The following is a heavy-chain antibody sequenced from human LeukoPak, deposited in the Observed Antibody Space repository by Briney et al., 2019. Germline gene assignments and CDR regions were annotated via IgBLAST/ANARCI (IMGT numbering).Heavy chain of an antibody. V-gene: IGHV4-34*01. CDR3: ARSNLGADAFDI. J-gene: IGHJ3*02. Sequence: SETLSLTCAVYGGSFSGYFWSWIRQPPGKGLEWIGEINHSGSTNYNPSLKSRVTISVDTSKNQFSLKLSSVTAADTAVYYCARSNLGADAFDIWGQGTMVTVSS. CDR1: GGSFSGYF. CDR2: INHSGST.